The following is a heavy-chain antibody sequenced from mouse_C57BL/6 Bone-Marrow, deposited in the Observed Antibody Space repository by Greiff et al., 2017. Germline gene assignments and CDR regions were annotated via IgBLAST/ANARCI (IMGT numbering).Heavy chain of an antibody. J-gene: IGHJ4*01. CDR1: GYTFTDYY. D-gene: IGHD2-1*01. Sequence: LQESGAELVRPGASVKLSCKASGYTFTDYYINWVKQRPGQGLEWIARIYPGSGNTYYNEKFKGKATLTAEKASSTAYMQLSSLTSEDSAVYFCARRNYVLAMDYWGQGTSVTVSS. CDR3: ARRNYVLAMDY. CDR2: IYPGSGNT. V-gene: IGHV1-76*01.